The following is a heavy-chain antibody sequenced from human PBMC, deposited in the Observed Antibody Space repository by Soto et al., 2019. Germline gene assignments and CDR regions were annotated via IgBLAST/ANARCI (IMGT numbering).Heavy chain of an antibody. CDR1: GYTFTSYG. Sequence: QVQLVQSGAEVKKPGASVKVSCKASGYTFTSYGISWVRQAPGQGLEWMGWISAYNGNTNYAQKLQGSVTMTTDTSTNKAYMELRSLRSDDTAVYYCASYYGSGSYFTAFPYYYYGMDVWGPGTTVTVAS. CDR3: ASYYGSGSYFTAFPYYYYGMDV. D-gene: IGHD3-10*01. J-gene: IGHJ6*01. V-gene: IGHV1-18*01. CDR2: ISAYNGNT.